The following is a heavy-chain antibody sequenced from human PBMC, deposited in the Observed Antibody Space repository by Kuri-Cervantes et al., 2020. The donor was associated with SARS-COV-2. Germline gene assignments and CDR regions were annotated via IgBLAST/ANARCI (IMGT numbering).Heavy chain of an antibody. V-gene: IGHV4-38-2*01. CDR3: ARAQRVVPVDIGLGDAFDI. J-gene: IGHJ3*02. CDR1: GYSISSGYY. CDR2: IYHSGST. Sequence: SETLSLTCAVSGYSISSGYYWGWIRQPPGKGLEWIGSIYHSGSTYYNPSLKSRVTISVDTSKNQFSLKLSSVTAADTAVYYCARAQRVVPVDIGLGDAFDIWGQGTMVTVSS. D-gene: IGHD2-2*01.